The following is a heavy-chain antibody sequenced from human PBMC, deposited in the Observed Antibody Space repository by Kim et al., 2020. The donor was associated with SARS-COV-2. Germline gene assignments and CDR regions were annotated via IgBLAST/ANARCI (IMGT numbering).Heavy chain of an antibody. Sequence: SETLSLTCTVSGGSISSYYWSWIRQPPGKGLEWIGYIYYSGSTNYNPSLKSRVTISVDTSKNQFSLKLSSVTAADTAVYYCARGMEWELLRESGWFDPWGQGTLVTVSS. CDR1: GGSISSYY. CDR2: IYYSGST. CDR3: ARGMEWELLRESGWFDP. V-gene: IGHV4-59*01. J-gene: IGHJ5*02. D-gene: IGHD1-26*01.